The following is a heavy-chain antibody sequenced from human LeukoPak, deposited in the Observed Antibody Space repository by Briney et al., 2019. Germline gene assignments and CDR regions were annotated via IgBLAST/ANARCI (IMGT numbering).Heavy chain of an antibody. CDR2: IRTDGGEK. V-gene: IGHV3-33*01. D-gene: IGHD6-13*01. Sequence: GTSLRLSCAASGFTFRNYGMPWVRQAPGKGLEWVASIRTDGGEKYHADSVQGRFSISRDNSKNTLYLQMDSLRAEDTALYYCARIGYSTSWANFDYWGQGTLVTVSS. CDR3: ARIGYSTSWANFDY. CDR1: GFTFRNYG. J-gene: IGHJ4*02.